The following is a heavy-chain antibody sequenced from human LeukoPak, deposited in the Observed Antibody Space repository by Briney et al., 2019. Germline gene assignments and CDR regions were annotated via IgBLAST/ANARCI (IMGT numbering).Heavy chain of an antibody. CDR1: GFTFSSYW. V-gene: IGHV3-7*01. CDR3: ARGEGDFWSGYYTFYYYYGMDV. J-gene: IGHJ6*02. D-gene: IGHD3-3*01. Sequence: GGSLRLSCAASGFTFSSYWMSWVRQAPGKGLEWVANIKQDGSEKYYVDSVKGRFTISRDNAKNSLYPQMNSLRAEDTAVYYCARGEGDFWSGYYTFYYYYGMDVWGQGTTVTVSS. CDR2: IKQDGSEK.